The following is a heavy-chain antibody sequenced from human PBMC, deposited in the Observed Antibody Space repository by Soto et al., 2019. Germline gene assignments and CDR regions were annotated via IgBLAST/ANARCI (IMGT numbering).Heavy chain of an antibody. D-gene: IGHD5-12*01. CDR3: AHGRPYSNIAATTFDY. J-gene: IGHJ4*02. Sequence: QITLKESGPPLVKPTQTLTLTCTFSGFSLSTSGVGVGWIRQPPGKALEWLALIYWDDDKRYSPSLKSRLTITKDTYNNQVVLTLNHIAPTATATDYCAHGRPYSNIAATTFDYWGQGTLVTVSS. CDR1: GFSLSTSGVG. V-gene: IGHV2-5*02. CDR2: IYWDDDK.